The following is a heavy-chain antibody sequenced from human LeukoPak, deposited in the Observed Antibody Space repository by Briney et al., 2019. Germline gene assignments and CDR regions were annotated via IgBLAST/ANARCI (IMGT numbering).Heavy chain of an antibody. Sequence: PGGSHRLSCAVSGFSFSDAWMSWVRQTPGKGLEWVGRIESKTDGGTTDYAALVKGRFTISRDDSTNTLYLQMNSLKSEDTAVYYCTTYGSGRKFDYWGQGVLVTASS. CDR1: GFSFSDAW. D-gene: IGHD3-10*01. CDR3: TTYGSGRKFDY. CDR2: IESKTDGGTT. V-gene: IGHV3-15*04. J-gene: IGHJ4*02.